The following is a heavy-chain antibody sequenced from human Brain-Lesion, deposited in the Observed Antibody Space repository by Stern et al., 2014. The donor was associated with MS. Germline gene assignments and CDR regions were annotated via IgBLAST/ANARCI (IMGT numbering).Heavy chain of an antibody. J-gene: IGHJ6*02. CDR3: AQTFSGRRYYDYGMDV. Sequence: QVTLEESGPTLVKPTQTLTLTCTFSGFSFDTSGVGVGWVRQPPGKALEWLELLYWNDEKRYSPSLKSRLTVTKDTSKNQVVLTLTNMDPVDTATYYCAQTFSGRRYYDYGMDVWGQGTTVTVSS. CDR1: GFSFDTSGVG. CDR2: LYWNDEK. V-gene: IGHV2-5*01. D-gene: IGHD1-26*01.